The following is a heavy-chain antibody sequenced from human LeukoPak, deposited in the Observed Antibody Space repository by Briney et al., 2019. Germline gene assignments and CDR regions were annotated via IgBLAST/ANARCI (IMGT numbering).Heavy chain of an antibody. CDR2: IYPGDSDT. D-gene: IGHD5-24*01. CDR3: ARQGRPLRDGYNLNWFDP. CDR1: GYSFTSYW. Sequence: GESLKISCKGSGYSFTSYWIGWVLQMPGKGLEWMVIIYPGDSDTSYSPSFQGRVTISADKYISTAYLQWSSLKASDTAMYYCARQGRPLRDGYNLNWFDPWGQGTLVTVSS. V-gene: IGHV5-51*01. J-gene: IGHJ5*02.